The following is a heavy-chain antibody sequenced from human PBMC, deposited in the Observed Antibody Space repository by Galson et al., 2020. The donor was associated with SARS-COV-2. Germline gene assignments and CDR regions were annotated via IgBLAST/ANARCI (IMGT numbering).Heavy chain of an antibody. CDR2: INHSGSH. Sequence: SETLSLTCAVYGGSFSGYYWRWLRQPPGKGLEWIGEINHSGSHNYNPSLKSRVTISVDTSKNQFSLKLSSVTAADTAVYYCARSRGYCSGGSCYSAVAFDIWGQGTMVTVSS. J-gene: IGHJ3*02. D-gene: IGHD2-15*01. CDR3: ARSRGYCSGGSCYSAVAFDI. V-gene: IGHV4-34*01. CDR1: GGSFSGYY.